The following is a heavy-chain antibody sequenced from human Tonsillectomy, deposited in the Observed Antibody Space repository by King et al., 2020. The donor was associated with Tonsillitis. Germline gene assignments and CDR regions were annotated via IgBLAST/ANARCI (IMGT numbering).Heavy chain of an antibody. V-gene: IGHV4-61*02. CDR3: ARDSPPGYYYYMDV. Sequence: HVQLQESGPGLVKPSQTLSLTCTVSGGSISSGSYYWSWIRQPAGKGLEWIGRIYTSGSTNYNPSLKSPVTISVDTSKNQFSLKMSSVTAADTAVYYCARDSPPGYYYYMDVWGKGTTVTVSS. CDR1: GGSISSGSYY. J-gene: IGHJ6*03. CDR2: IYTSGST.